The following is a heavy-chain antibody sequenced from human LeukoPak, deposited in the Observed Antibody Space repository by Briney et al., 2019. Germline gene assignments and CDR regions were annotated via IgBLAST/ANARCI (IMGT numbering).Heavy chain of an antibody. V-gene: IGHV3-48*01. CDR3: ARGRSGSYRDAFDI. J-gene: IGHJ3*02. CDR2: ISSSSSTI. CDR1: GFTFSSYS. D-gene: IGHD1-26*01. Sequence: GGSLRLSCAASGFTFSSYSMNWVRQAPGKGLEWVSYISSSSSTIYYADSVKGRFTISRDNAKNSLYLQMNSLRAEDTAVYYCARGRSGSYRDAFDIWGQGTMVTVSS.